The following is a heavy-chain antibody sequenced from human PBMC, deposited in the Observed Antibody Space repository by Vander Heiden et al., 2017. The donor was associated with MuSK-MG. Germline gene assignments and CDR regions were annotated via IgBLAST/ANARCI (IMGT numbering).Heavy chain of an antibody. CDR3: ARDGQQRAPYTFDV. CDR1: GFSFRNHA. CDR2: IWYDGSHQ. V-gene: IGHV3-33*01. D-gene: IGHD6-13*01. J-gene: IGHJ3*01. Sequence: QVQLVESGGGVVQAGGSLRRSCTASGFSFRNHAMHWVRRAPGKGLEWVAQIWYDGSHQYYADSVKGRHIVSRDNSKNTVYLQINSLRAEDTSMYYCARDGQQRAPYTFDVWGQGTMVTVSS.